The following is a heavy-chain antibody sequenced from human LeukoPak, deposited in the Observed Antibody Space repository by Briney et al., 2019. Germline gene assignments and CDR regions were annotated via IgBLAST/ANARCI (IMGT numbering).Heavy chain of an antibody. CDR1: GYTFTGYY. V-gene: IGHV1-2*02. D-gene: IGHD3-22*01. Sequence: ASVKVSCKASGYTFTGYYMHGVRQAPGQGLEWMGWINPNSGGTNYAQKFQGRVTMTRDTSISTAYMELSRLRSDDTAVYYCARTNTYYYDSSGYYHQDPFDYWGQGTLVTVSS. J-gene: IGHJ4*02. CDR3: ARTNTYYYDSSGYYHQDPFDY. CDR2: INPNSGGT.